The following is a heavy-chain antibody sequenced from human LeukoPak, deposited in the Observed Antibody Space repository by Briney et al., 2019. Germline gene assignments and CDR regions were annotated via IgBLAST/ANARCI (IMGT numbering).Heavy chain of an antibody. CDR1: GYTSTGYY. Sequence: ASVKVSCKAAGYTSTGYYMHWVRQAPGQGLEWMGWINPNSGGTNYAQKFQGRVTMTRDTSISTAYMELRRLRSDDTAVYYCARVPITMVRGVIRAWFDPWGQGTLVTVSS. D-gene: IGHD3-10*01. V-gene: IGHV1-2*02. J-gene: IGHJ5*02. CDR3: ARVPITMVRGVIRAWFDP. CDR2: INPNSGGT.